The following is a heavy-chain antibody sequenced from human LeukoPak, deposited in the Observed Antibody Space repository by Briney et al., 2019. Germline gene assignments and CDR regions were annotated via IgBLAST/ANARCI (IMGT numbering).Heavy chain of an antibody. CDR3: ARVAARVSLDY. Sequence: GGSLRLSCAASGFTFDDYAMHWVRQAPGKGLEYVSAISSNGGSTYYASSVKGRFTISRDNSKNTLYLQMGSLRTEDMAVYYCARVAARVSLDYWGQGTLVTVSS. V-gene: IGHV3-64*01. D-gene: IGHD2-15*01. CDR1: GFTFDDYA. J-gene: IGHJ4*02. CDR2: ISSNGGST.